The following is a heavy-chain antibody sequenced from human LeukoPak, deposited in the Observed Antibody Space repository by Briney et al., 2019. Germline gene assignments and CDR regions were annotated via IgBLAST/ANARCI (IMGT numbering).Heavy chain of an antibody. CDR1: GFNFSTYN. Sequence: GGSLRLSCAASGFNFSTYNVNWVRQAPGKGLDWVSYISSSSRTRYYADSVKGRFTISRDNAKDSLYLQMNSLRAEDTAVYYCVRESIGFDYWGQGTLVPVSS. CDR3: VRESIGFDY. D-gene: IGHD2-15*01. V-gene: IGHV3-48*04. CDR2: ISSSSRTR. J-gene: IGHJ4*02.